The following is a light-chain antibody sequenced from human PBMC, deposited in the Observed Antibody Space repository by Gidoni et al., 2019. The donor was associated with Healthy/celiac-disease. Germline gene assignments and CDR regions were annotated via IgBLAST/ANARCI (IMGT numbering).Light chain of an antibody. J-gene: IGLJ1*01. Sequence: QSALTQPASVSGSPGPSITISCTGTSSDVGGYNYVSWYQQHPGKAPKLMIYDVSNRPSGVSNRFSGSKSGNTASLTISGPQAEDEADYYCSSYTSSSNYVFGTGTKVTVL. CDR1: SSDVGGYNY. CDR3: SSYTSSSNYV. CDR2: DVS. V-gene: IGLV2-14*03.